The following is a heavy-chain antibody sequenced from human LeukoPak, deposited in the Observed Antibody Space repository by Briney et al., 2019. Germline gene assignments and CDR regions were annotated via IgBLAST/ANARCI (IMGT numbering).Heavy chain of an antibody. J-gene: IGHJ4*02. CDR1: GFTFYTYA. Sequence: PGGSLRLSCAASGFTFYTYAMNWVRQAPGKGLQWVAAISGSGGTTYYADSVKGRVTISRDNSKNTVYLQLSSLRAEDTAVYYCAKDPSDFLVDCWGQGTLVTVSS. CDR3: AKDPSDFLVDC. CDR2: ISGSGGTT. D-gene: IGHD2-21*02. V-gene: IGHV3-23*01.